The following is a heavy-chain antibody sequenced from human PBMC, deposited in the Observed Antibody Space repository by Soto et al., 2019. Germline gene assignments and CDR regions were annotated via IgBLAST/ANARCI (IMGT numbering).Heavy chain of an antibody. Sequence: SETLSLTCAVYGGSFSGYYWSWIRQPPGKGLEWIGEINHRGSTNYNPSLKSRVTISVDTSKNQFSLKLTSVTAADTAVYYCARGDILTGYSFWGQGTLVTVSS. CDR3: ARGDILTGYSF. J-gene: IGHJ4*02. D-gene: IGHD3-9*01. CDR2: INHRGST. CDR1: GGSFSGYY. V-gene: IGHV4-34*01.